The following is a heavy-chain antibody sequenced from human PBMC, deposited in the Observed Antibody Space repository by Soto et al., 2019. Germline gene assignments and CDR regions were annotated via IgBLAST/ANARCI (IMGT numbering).Heavy chain of an antibody. CDR2: ISSNGGST. CDR1: GFTFSSYA. J-gene: IGHJ6*03. V-gene: IGHV3-64*01. D-gene: IGHD2-15*01. CDR3: ARDQGCSGGSCYFPFYYYDMDV. Sequence: GGSLRLSCAASGFTFSSYAMHWVRQAPGKGLEYVSAISSNGGSTYYANSVKGRFTISRDNSKNTLYLQMGSLRAEDMAVYYCARDQGCSGGSCYFPFYYYDMDVWGKGTTVTVSS.